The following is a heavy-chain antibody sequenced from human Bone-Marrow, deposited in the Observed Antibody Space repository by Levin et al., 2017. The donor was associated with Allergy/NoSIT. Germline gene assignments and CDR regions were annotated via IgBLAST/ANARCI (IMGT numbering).Heavy chain of an antibody. Sequence: ASVKVSCKASGYTFSNYGINWVRQAPGQGLEWMGWVSTYNGDTTYAEKFQGRVTMTTDTSTSTSYMELRSLTSDDTAVYYCARDRDPFSSRWYIWFHPWGQGTLVTVSS. CDR2: VSTYNGDT. V-gene: IGHV1-18*01. J-gene: IGHJ5*02. CDR1: GYTFSNYG. CDR3: ARDRDPFSSRWYIWFHP. D-gene: IGHD6-13*01.